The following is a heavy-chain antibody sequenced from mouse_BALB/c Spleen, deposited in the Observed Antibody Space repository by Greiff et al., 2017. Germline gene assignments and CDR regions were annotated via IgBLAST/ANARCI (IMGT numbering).Heavy chain of an antibody. J-gene: IGHJ3*01. CDR1: GFNIKDYY. CDR3: KNWDEGARFAY. Sequence: VQLQQSGAELVRSGASVKLSCTASGFNIKDYYMHWVKQRPEQGLEWIGWIDPENGDTEYAPKFQGKATMTADTSSNTAYLQLSSLTSEDTAVYYCKNWDEGARFAYWGQGTLVTVSA. V-gene: IGHV14-4*02. CDR2: IDPENGDT. D-gene: IGHD4-1*01.